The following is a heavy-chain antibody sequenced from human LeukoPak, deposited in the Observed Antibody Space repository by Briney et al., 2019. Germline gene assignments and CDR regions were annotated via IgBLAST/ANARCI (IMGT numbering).Heavy chain of an antibody. CDR3: ARRIRAVAGTDNWFDP. CDR1: GGSISSYY. V-gene: IGHV4-59*08. D-gene: IGHD6-19*01. J-gene: IGHJ5*02. CDR2: IYYSGST. Sequence: PSETLSLTCTVSGGSISSYYWSWIRQPPGKGLEWIGYIYYSGSTNYNPSLKSRVTISVDTSKNQFSLKLSSVTAADTAVYYCARRIRAVAGTDNWFDPWGQGTLVTVSS.